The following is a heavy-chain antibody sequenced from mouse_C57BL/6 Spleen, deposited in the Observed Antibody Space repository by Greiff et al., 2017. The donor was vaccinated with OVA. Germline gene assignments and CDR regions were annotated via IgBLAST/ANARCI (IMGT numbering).Heavy chain of an antibody. J-gene: IGHJ1*03. CDR2: IYPSDSET. V-gene: IGHV1-61*01. CDR1: GYTFTSYW. CDR3: AREGNGYDWYFDV. Sequence: VQLQQPGAELVRPGSSVKLSCKASGYTFTSYWMDWVKQRPGQGLEWIGNIYPSDSETHYNQKFKDKATLTVDKSSSTAYMQLSSLASEDSAVYYCAREGNGYDWYFDVWGTGTTVTVSS. D-gene: IGHD2-2*01.